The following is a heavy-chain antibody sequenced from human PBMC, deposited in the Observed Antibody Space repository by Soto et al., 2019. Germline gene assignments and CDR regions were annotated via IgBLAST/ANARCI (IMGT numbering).Heavy chain of an antibody. J-gene: IGHJ4*02. Sequence: SETLSLTCTVSGGSISSYYWSWIRQPPGKGLEWIGYIYYSGSTNYNPSLKSRVTISVDTSKNQFSLKLSSVTAADTAVYYCATSARYGGFDYWGQGTLVTVSS. CDR1: GGSISSYY. CDR2: IYYSGST. D-gene: IGHD3-16*01. V-gene: IGHV4-59*01. CDR3: ATSARYGGFDY.